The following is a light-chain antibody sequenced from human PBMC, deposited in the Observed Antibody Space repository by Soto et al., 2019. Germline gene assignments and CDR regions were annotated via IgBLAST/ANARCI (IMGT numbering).Light chain of an antibody. CDR1: QSVSSY. CDR2: DAS. J-gene: IGKJ5*01. V-gene: IGKV3-11*01. CDR3: QQRSNWPPIN. Sequence: EIVLTQSPSTLSLSPGERATLSFRASQSVSSYLAWYQQKPGQAPRLLIYDASNRATGIPARFSGSGSGTDFTLTISSLEPEDFAVYYCQQRSNWPPINFGQGTRLEI.